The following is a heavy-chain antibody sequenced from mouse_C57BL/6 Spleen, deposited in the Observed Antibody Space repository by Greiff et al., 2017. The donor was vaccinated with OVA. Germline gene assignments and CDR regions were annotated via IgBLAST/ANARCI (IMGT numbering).Heavy chain of an antibody. D-gene: IGHD1-1*01. J-gene: IGHJ2*01. CDR1: GFTFSSYG. CDR2: ISSGGSYT. CDR3: ARQRGSLYYFDY. Sequence: EVNVVESGGDLVKPGGSLKLSCAASGFTFSSYGMSWVRQTPDKRLEWVATISSGGSYTYYPDSVKGRFTISRDNAKNTLYLQMSSLKSEDTAMYYCARQRGSLYYFDYWGQGTTLTVSS. V-gene: IGHV5-6*01.